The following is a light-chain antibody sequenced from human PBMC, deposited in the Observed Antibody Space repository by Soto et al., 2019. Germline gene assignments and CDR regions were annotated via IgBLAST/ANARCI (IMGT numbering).Light chain of an antibody. Sequence: QSALTQPASVSGSPGQSITISCTGTSSDVVGYNYVSWYQQHPGKAPKLMIYDVSNRPSGVSNRFSGSKSGNTASLTISGLQAEDEADYYCRSYTSSLGVVFGGGTQLTVL. J-gene: IGLJ2*01. CDR1: SSDVVGYNY. V-gene: IGLV2-14*01. CDR3: RSYTSSLGVV. CDR2: DVS.